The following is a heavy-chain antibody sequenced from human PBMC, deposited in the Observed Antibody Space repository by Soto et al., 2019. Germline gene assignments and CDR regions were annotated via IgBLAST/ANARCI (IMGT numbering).Heavy chain of an antibody. CDR2: IYYSGST. Sequence: SETLSLTCTVSXGSIXXXDYYWSXXXHPXXXGLEWIGYIYYSGSTYYNPSLKSRVTISVDTSKNQFSLKLSSVTAPDTAVSFCARGESSYIFVWGSDIEPQPLNESWGEGTPVTVSS. V-gene: IGHV4-30-4*01. D-gene: IGHD3-16*01. CDR3: ARGESSYIFVWGSDIEPQPLNES. CDR1: XGSIXXXDYY. J-gene: IGHJ5*02.